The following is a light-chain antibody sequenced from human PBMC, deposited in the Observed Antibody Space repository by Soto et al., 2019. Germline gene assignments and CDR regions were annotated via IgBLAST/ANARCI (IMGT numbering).Light chain of an antibody. J-gene: IGLJ2*01. CDR3: CSYTSSSTLVV. V-gene: IGLV2-14*01. CDR2: DVT. CDR1: SSDVGGYNY. Sequence: QSALTQPASVSGSPGQSITISCTGTSSDVGGYNYVSWYQQHPGKAPKLMIYDVTKRPSGVSNRFSGSKSGNTASLTISGLQAEDEADYYCCSYTSSSTLVVFGGGTKVTVL.